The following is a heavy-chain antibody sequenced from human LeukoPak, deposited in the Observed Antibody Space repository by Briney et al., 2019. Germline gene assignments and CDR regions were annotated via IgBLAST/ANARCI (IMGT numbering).Heavy chain of an antibody. Sequence: GGSLRLSCAASGFTVSSNYMSWVRQAPGKGLEWVSYISINNRTIYYADSVKGRFTISRDNAKNSLYLQMNSLRAEDTAVYYCARDLHCGGDCYPLTYWGQGTMVTVSS. D-gene: IGHD2-21*01. CDR1: GFTVSSNY. J-gene: IGHJ4*02. CDR3: ARDLHCGGDCYPLTY. V-gene: IGHV3-48*01. CDR2: ISINNRTI.